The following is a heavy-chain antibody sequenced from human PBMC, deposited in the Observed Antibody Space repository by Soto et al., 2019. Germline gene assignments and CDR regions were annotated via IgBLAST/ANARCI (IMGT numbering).Heavy chain of an antibody. CDR1: GGTFSSYA. CDR2: IIPIFGTA. J-gene: IGHJ4*02. D-gene: IGHD5-12*01. CDR3: ATGSGYDCQKSGFFDY. Sequence: SVKVSCKASGGTFSSYAISWVRQAPGQGLEWMGGIIPIFGTANYAQKFQGRVTITADESTSTAYMELSSLRSEDTAVYYCATGSGYDCQKSGFFDYWGQGTLVTVSS. V-gene: IGHV1-69*13.